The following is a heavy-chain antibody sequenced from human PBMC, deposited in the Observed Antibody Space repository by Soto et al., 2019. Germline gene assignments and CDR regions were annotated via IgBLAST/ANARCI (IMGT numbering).Heavy chain of an antibody. J-gene: IGHJ4*02. CDR1: GFTFSSYW. V-gene: IGHV3-7*05. D-gene: IGHD2-2*02. CDR3: AKEGYCSSTSCHTGYFDY. CDR2: IKQDGSEK. Sequence: GGSLRLSCAASGFTFSSYWMSWVRQAPGTGLEWVANIKQDGSEKHYVDSVKGRYTVSRDNAENSLYLQMNSLRGEDTAVYYCAKEGYCSSTSCHTGYFDYWGQGTLVTVSS.